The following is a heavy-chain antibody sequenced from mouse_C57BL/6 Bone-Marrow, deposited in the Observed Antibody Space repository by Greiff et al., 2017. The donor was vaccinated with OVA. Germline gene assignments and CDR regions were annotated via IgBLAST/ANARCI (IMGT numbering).Heavy chain of an antibody. V-gene: IGHV5-2*01. Sequence: EVMLVESGGGLVQPGESLKLSCESNKYEFPSHDMSWVRKTPEKRLALVAAINSDGGSTYYPDTMARRFIISRDNTKQTLYLQMSSLRSEDTALYYCARHASGSWFAYWGQGTLVTVSA. CDR1: KYEFPSHD. CDR2: INSDGGST. D-gene: IGHD6-1*01. J-gene: IGHJ3*01. CDR3: ARHASGSWFAY.